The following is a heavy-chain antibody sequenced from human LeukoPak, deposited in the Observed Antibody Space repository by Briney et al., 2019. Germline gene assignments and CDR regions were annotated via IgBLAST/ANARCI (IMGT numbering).Heavy chain of an antibody. CDR3: AREGLGYCSGGSCSDPFDI. D-gene: IGHD2-15*01. Sequence: SETLSLTCTVSGGSISSYYWRWIRQPPGKGLEWIGYIYYSGSTNYNPSLKSRVTISVDTSKNQFSLKLSSVTAADTAVYYCAREGLGYCSGGSCSDPFDIWGQGTMVTVSS. CDR1: GGSISSYY. J-gene: IGHJ3*02. CDR2: IYYSGST. V-gene: IGHV4-59*01.